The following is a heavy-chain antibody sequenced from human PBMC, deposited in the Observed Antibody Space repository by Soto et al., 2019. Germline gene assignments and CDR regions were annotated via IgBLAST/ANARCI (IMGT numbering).Heavy chain of an antibody. V-gene: IGHV3-30*18. CDR1: GFTFSSYG. D-gene: IGHD2-15*01. CDR2: ISYDGSNK. J-gene: IGHJ6*02. CDR3: AKDVVAVVAATTCGMDV. Sequence: GGSLRLSCAASGFTFSSYGMHWVRQAPGKGLEWVAVISYDGSNKYYADSVKGRFTISRDNSKNTLYLQMNSLRAEDTAVYYCAKDVVAVVAATTCGMDVWGQGTTVTVSS.